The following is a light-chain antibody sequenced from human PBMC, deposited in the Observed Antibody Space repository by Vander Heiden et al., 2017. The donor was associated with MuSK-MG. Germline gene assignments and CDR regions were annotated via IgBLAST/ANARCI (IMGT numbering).Light chain of an antibody. V-gene: IGKV3-11*01. CDR2: DAS. J-gene: IGKJ2*01. Sequence: EVVLTQSPATLSLSPGERATLSCRASQSVRTYLAWYQQKPGQAPRLLVYDASNRATDIPARFSGSGSGTDFTLSISNLEPEDFAVYYCQQRSSWPRTFGQGTKLXIK. CDR1: QSVRTY. CDR3: QQRSSWPRT.